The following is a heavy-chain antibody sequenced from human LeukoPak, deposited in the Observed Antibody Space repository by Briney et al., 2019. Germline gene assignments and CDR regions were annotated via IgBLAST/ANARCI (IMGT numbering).Heavy chain of an antibody. Sequence: PSETLSLTCTVSGGSISSGGYSWSWIRQHPGKGLEWIGYIYYSGSTYYNPSLKSRVTISVDTSKNQFSLKLSSVTAADTAVYYCARGFGIAARPDYWGQGTLVTVSS. CDR2: IYYSGST. CDR1: GGSISSGGYS. D-gene: IGHD6-6*01. J-gene: IGHJ4*02. CDR3: ARGFGIAARPDY. V-gene: IGHV4-31*03.